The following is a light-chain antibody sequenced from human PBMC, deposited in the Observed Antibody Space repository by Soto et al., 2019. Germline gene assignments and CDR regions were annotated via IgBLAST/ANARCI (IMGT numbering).Light chain of an antibody. CDR2: SAS. CDR1: QGISNY. CDR3: QKYDSAPQT. J-gene: IGKJ1*01. V-gene: IGKV1-27*01. Sequence: DIQMPQSPSSLSASVGDRVTIACRASQGISNYLAWYQQKPGKAPKLLIYSASTLQSGVPSRFSGSGSGTDFTLTISGLQPEDVATYYCQKYDSAPQTFGQGTKVDIK.